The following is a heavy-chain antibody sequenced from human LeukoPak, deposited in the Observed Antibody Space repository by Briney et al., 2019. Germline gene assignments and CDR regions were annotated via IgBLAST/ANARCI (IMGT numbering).Heavy chain of an antibody. CDR3: ARGDYDFWSGVYYYYMDV. CDR1: GGSFSGYY. Sequence: SETQSLTCAVYGGSFSGYYWSWIRQPPGKGLEWIGEINHSGSTNYNPSLKSRVTISVDTSKNQFSLKLSSVTAADTAVYYCARGDYDFWSGVYYYYMDVWGKGTTVTVSS. CDR2: INHSGST. D-gene: IGHD3-3*01. J-gene: IGHJ6*03. V-gene: IGHV4-34*01.